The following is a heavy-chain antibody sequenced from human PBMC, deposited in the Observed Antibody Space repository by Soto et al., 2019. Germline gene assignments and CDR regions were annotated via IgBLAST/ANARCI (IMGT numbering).Heavy chain of an antibody. Sequence: GASVKVSCKASGYTFTSYGISWVRQAPGQGLEWMGWISAYNGNTNYAQKLQGRVTMTTDTSTSTAYMELRSLRSDDTAVYYCARMTISFPWRNAGRDLYDPCGRGTLVTVSS. CDR3: ARMTISFPWRNAGRDLYDP. D-gene: IGHD3-16*01. V-gene: IGHV1-18*01. J-gene: IGHJ5*02. CDR2: ISAYNGNT. CDR1: GYTFTSYG.